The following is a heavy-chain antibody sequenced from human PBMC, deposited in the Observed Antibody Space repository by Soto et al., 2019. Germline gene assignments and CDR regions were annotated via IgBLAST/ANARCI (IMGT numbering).Heavy chain of an antibody. J-gene: IGHJ6*02. CDR2: INHSGST. CDR1: DGSFSGYY. CDR3: ARVTAVARNVGQNYYFDVMDV. D-gene: IGHD6-19*01. V-gene: IGHV4-34*01. Sequence: QVQLQQWGAGLLKPSETLSLTCAVYDGSFSGYYWSWIRQPPGKGLEWIGEINHSGSTNYNPSLKRRVTLPLDTSKSQFSLKLTSVTAADTAVYYCARVTAVARNVGQNYYFDVMDVWGQGTTVTVSS.